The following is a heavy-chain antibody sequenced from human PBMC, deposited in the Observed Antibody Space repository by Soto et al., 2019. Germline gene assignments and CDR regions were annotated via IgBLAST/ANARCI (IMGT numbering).Heavy chain of an antibody. Sequence: QVQLQQSGPGLVKPSQTLSVTCVISGNNVSDNSAAWNWIRQSPSRGLEWLGRTYRGSKWYNEYSRSMKSRLIIDKATANNQVTLHLKSVTPEDTAVYFCAREGRSPWDHESGGFHIYYFGMDVWGQGTTVTVSS. D-gene: IGHD2-15*01. CDR2: TYRGSKWYN. J-gene: IGHJ6*02. CDR3: AREGRSPWDHESGGFHIYYFGMDV. CDR1: GNNVSDNSAA. V-gene: IGHV6-1*01.